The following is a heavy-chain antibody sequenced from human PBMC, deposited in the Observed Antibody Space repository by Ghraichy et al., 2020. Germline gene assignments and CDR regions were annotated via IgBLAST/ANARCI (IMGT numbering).Heavy chain of an antibody. Sequence: GGSLRLSCAASGFTFSSYAMGWVRQTPGKGLEWVSAISVSGGSPYYADSVKGRFTISRDNSKSTLYLQMNSLRADDTAVYFCAKDLFYDFWSGYHNWFDPWGQGTLVTVSS. J-gene: IGHJ5*02. D-gene: IGHD3-3*01. CDR2: ISVSGGSP. V-gene: IGHV3-23*01. CDR1: GFTFSSYA. CDR3: AKDLFYDFWSGYHNWFDP.